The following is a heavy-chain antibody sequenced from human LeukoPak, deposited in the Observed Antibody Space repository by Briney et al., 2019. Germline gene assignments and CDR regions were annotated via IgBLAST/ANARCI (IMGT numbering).Heavy chain of an antibody. CDR3: VALLLGYCSNASCYPFDY. D-gene: IGHD2-2*01. Sequence: ASVKVSCKASGYTFTGYYLHWVRQAPGQGLEWMGWINPNGGGTYYAQKFQGRVTMTRDTSISTAYMELNILNTDDTAMYYCVALLLGYCSNASCYPFDYWGQGTLVTVSS. CDR2: INPNGGGT. J-gene: IGHJ4*02. CDR1: GYTFTGYY. V-gene: IGHV1-2*02.